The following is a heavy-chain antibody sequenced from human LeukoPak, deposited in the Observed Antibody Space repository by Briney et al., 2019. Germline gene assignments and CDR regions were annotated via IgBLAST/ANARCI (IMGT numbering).Heavy chain of an antibody. V-gene: IGHV1-2*02. D-gene: IGHD3-22*01. CDR2: INPNSGGT. CDR3: ARGYYDSSGYANFDY. CDR1: GYTFTGYY. J-gene: IGHJ4*02. Sequence: ASVKVSCTASGYTFTGYYMHWVRQAPGQGLEWMGWINPNSGGTNYAQKFQGRVTMTRDTSISTAYMELSRLRSDDTAVYYCARGYYDSSGYANFDYWGQGTLVTVSS.